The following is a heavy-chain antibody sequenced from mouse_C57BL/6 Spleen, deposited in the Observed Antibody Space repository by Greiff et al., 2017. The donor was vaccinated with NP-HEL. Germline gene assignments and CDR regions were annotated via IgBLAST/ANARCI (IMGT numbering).Heavy chain of an antibody. D-gene: IGHD3-3*01. J-gene: IGHJ2*01. V-gene: IGHV1-15*01. Sequence: VQGVESGAELVRPGASVTLSCKASGYTFTDYEMHWVKQTPVHGLEWIGAIDPETGGTAYNQKFKGKAILTADKSSSTAYMELRSLTSEDSAVYYCTRLGGDYWGQGTTLTVSS. CDR3: TRLGGDY. CDR2: IDPETGGT. CDR1: GYTFTDYE.